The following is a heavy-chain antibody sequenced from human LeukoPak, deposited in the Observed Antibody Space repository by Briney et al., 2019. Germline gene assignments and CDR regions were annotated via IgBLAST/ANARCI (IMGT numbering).Heavy chain of an antibody. Sequence: GRSLRLSCAASGFTFSSYGMHWVRQAPGKGLEWVAVISYDGSNKYYADSVKGRFTISRDNSKNTLYLQMNSLRAEDTAVYYCARGGRITMIVVVTDIYGMDVWGQGTTVTVSS. D-gene: IGHD3-22*01. CDR3: ARGGRITMIVVVTDIYGMDV. CDR2: ISYDGSNK. J-gene: IGHJ6*02. V-gene: IGHV3-30*03. CDR1: GFTFSSYG.